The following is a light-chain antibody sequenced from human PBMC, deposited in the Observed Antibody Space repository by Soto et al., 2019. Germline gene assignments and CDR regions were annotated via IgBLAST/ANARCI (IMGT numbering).Light chain of an antibody. V-gene: IGLV2-11*01. J-gene: IGLJ2*01. CDR2: DVS. Sequence: QSALTQPRSVSGSPGQSVTISCTGTSSDVGGYNYVSWYQQHPGKPTKLMIYDVSKRPSGVPDRFSSSKSGNTASLTISGLQAEDEADYYCGSYAGSYSRVFGGGTKLTVL. CDR3: GSYAGSYSRV. CDR1: SSDVGGYNY.